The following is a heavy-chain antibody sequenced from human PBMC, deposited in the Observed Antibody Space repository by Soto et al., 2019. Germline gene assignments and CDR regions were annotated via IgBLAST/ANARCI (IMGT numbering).Heavy chain of an antibody. V-gene: IGHV5-51*01. Sequence: PGESLKISCNGSGYTFSNYWIGWVRQMPGKGLEWMGIIYPGDSDTRYSPSFQGQVTISADKSINTAYLQWSSLKASDTAMYYCARQTNTIRQYYFDYWGQGTLVTVS. CDR3: ARQTNTIRQYYFDY. J-gene: IGHJ4*02. CDR1: GYTFSNYW. D-gene: IGHD3-3*01. CDR2: IYPGDSDT.